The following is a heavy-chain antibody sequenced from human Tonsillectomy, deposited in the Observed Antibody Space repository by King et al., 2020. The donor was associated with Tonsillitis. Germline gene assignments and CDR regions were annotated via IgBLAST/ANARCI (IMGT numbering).Heavy chain of an antibody. Sequence: VQLVESGGGVVQPGGSLRLSCAASGFTFSRYGMHWVRQAPGKGLEWVTFICYDGSNKYYAASVKGRFTISRDNSKNTLYLQMNSLTLEDTAMYYCANSIGMATFDNWGQGTLVTVSS. CDR1: GFTFSRYG. J-gene: IGHJ4*02. V-gene: IGHV3-30*02. CDR2: ICYDGSNK. D-gene: IGHD5-24*01. CDR3: ANSIGMATFDN.